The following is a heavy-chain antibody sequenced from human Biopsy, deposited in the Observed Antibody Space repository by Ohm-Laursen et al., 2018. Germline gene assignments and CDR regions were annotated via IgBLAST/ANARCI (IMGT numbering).Heavy chain of an antibody. CDR3: ASDRDSSGSFRWNH. CDR2: IWYDGSKK. J-gene: IGHJ5*02. Sequence: RSLRLSCAAPGLSFSTYGMHWVRQAPGKGLEWVAVIWYDGSKKYYADSVKGRFTITRDNSKNTLYLQMNSLRAEDTAVYYCASDRDSSGSFRWNHWGQGTLVTVSS. D-gene: IGHD6-19*01. CDR1: GLSFSTYG. V-gene: IGHV3-33*01.